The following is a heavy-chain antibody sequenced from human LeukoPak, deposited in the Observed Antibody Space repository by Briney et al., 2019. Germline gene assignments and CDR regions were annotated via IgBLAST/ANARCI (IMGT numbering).Heavy chain of an antibody. CDR1: GFTVSSNY. CDR2: IYSGGST. D-gene: IGHD4-23*01. Sequence: QPGGSLRLSCAASGFTVSSNYMSWVRQAPGKGLEWVSAIYSGGSTFYADSVKGRFTISRDNSKNTLYLQMNSLRAEDTAVYYCARSISGNNYFDYWGQGTLVTVSS. J-gene: IGHJ4*02. V-gene: IGHV3-53*01. CDR3: ARSISGNNYFDY.